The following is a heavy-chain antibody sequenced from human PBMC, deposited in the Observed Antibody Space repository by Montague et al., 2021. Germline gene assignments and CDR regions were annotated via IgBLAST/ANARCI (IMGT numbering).Heavy chain of an antibody. CDR1: GFSLTTSGVG. J-gene: IGHJ6*03. CDR2: IYWDADK. D-gene: IGHD2-21*01. Sequence: PALVKPTQTLTLTCTFSGFSLTTSGVGVGWIRQPPGKALEWLGVIYWDADKRYRPSLQNRLIITHDASRNQVILTLNDLDPMDTGTYFCAHTHHVIPFYFCKDVWGKGTTVTVSS. V-gene: IGHV2-5*02. CDR3: AHTHHVIPFYFCKDV.